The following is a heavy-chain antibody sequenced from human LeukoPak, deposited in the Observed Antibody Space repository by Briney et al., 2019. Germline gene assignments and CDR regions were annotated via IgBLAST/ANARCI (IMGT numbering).Heavy chain of an antibody. CDR2: IYYSGST. D-gene: IGHD3-22*01. CDR1: GGSISSYY. Sequence: SETLSLTCTVSGGSISSYYWSWVRQPPGKGLVWIGYIYYSGSTNYNPSLKSRVTISVDTSKNQFSLKLSSVTAADTAVYYCARGKYDSSGDRKYYDYGMDVWGQGTTVTVSS. J-gene: IGHJ6*02. CDR3: ARGKYDSSGDRKYYDYGMDV. V-gene: IGHV4-59*01.